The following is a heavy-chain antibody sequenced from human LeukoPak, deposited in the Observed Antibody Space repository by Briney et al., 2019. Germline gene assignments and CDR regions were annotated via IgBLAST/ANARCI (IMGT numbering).Heavy chain of an antibody. CDR3: ARVFGAYFDY. J-gene: IGHJ4*02. CDR2: IYPDDSNT. V-gene: IGHV5-51*01. D-gene: IGHD3-16*01. CDR1: AYSFSAYW. Sequence: GESLKISCKASAYSFSAYWIGWVRQMPGKGLEWMGIIYPDDSNTRYGPSFEGQVTISADRSINTAYLQWSSLKASDTAIYYCARVFGAYFDYWGQGTLVTVSP.